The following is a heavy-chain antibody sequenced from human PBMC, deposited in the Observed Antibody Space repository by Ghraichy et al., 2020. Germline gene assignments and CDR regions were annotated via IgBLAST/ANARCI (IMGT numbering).Heavy chain of an antibody. CDR2: IIPIFGTA. D-gene: IGHD2-21*02. J-gene: IGHJ4*02. Sequence: SVKVSCKASGGTFSSYAINWVRQAPGQGLEWMGGIIPIFGTANYAQKFQGRVTITADESTSTAYMELSSLRSEDTAVYYCASPEYCGGDCYPDKYYFDYWGQGTLVTVSS. V-gene: IGHV1-69*13. CDR3: ASPEYCGGDCYPDKYYFDY. CDR1: GGTFSSYA.